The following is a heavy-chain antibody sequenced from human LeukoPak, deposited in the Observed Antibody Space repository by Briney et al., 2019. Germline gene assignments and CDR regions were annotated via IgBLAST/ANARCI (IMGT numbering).Heavy chain of an antibody. J-gene: IGHJ4*02. CDR1: GGSISSSNYY. V-gene: IGHV4-39*01. CDR3: ARQTSTVTMYYFDY. Sequence: KPSETLSLTCTVSGGSISSSNYYWGWIRQPPGKGLEWIGSIYYSGSTHYNPSLKSRVTISVDTSKNQFSLKLSSVTAADTAVYYCARQTSTVTMYYFDYWGQGTLVTVSS. D-gene: IGHD4-17*01. CDR2: IYYSGST.